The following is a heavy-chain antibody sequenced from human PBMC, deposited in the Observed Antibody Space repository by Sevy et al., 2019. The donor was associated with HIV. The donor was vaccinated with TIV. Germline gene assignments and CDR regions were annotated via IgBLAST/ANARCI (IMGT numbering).Heavy chain of an antibody. D-gene: IGHD2-2*01. CDR2: IIPIFGTA. J-gene: IGHJ6*02. CDR3: ARDGCSSTSCYSPDYYYYGMDV. CDR1: GGTFSSYA. Sequence: ASLKVSCKASGGTFSSYAISWVRQAPGQGLEWMGGIIPIFGTANYAQKFQGRVTITADESTSTAYMELSSLRSEDTAVYYCARDGCSSTSCYSPDYYYYGMDVWGQGTTVTVSS. V-gene: IGHV1-69*13.